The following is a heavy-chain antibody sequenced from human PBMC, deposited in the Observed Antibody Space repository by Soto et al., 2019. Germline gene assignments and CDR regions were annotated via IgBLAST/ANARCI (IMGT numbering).Heavy chain of an antibody. Sequence: QVQLQESGPGLVKPSQTLSLTCTVSGGSISSGGYYWSWIRQHPGKGLEWIGYIYYSGSTYYNPSLKSRVTISVDPSKNQFSLKLSSVTAADTAVYYCARDVRLYYDSSGYYYVLDYWGQGTLVTVSS. D-gene: IGHD3-22*01. CDR1: GGSISSGGYY. V-gene: IGHV4-31*03. CDR2: IYYSGST. J-gene: IGHJ4*02. CDR3: ARDVRLYYDSSGYYYVLDY.